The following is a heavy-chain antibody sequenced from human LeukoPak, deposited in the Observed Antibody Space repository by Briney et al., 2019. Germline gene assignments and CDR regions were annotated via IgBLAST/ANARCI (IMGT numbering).Heavy chain of an antibody. CDR3: ASGTGSQWFGEFGFDI. CDR1: GFTFSSYW. J-gene: IGHJ3*02. CDR2: IKQDGSEK. V-gene: IGHV3-7*01. D-gene: IGHD3-10*01. Sequence: PGGSLRLSCAASGFTFSSYWMSWVRQAPGKGLEWVANIKQDGSEKYYVDSVKGRFTISRDNAENTLYLQMNSLRAEDTAVYYCASGTGSQWFGEFGFDIWGQGTMVTVSS.